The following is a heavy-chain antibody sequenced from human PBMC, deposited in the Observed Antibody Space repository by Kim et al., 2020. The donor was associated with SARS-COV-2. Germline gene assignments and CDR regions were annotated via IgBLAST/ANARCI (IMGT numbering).Heavy chain of an antibody. D-gene: IGHD6-6*01. J-gene: IGHJ4*02. CDR2: T. Sequence: TNYVQNFQGRVTMPTDTSTTTAYIELRSLRSDDTAVYYCARGYSSSPLDYWGQGTLVTVSS. CDR3: ARGYSSSPLDY. V-gene: IGHV1-18*01.